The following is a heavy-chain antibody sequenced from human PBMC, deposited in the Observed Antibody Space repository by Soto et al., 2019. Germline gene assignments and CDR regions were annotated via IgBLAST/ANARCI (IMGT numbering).Heavy chain of an antibody. Sequence: SETLSLTCTVSGGSISSGGYYWSWIRQHPGKGLEWIGYIYYSGSTYYNPSLKSRVTISVDTSKNQFSLKLSSVTSADTAVYYCASRAAATWAAANYYYYYMDVWGKGTTVTVSS. D-gene: IGHD6-13*01. CDR3: ASRAAATWAAANYYYYYMDV. CDR2: IYYSGST. J-gene: IGHJ6*03. CDR1: GGSISSGGYY. V-gene: IGHV4-31*03.